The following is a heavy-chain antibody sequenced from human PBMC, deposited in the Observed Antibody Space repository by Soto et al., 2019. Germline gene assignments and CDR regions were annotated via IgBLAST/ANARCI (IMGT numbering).Heavy chain of an antibody. CDR2: ISAYNGNT. D-gene: IGHD4-17*01. CDR1: GYTFTSYG. CDR3: ARVGRGNDGANLIDY. Sequence: ASVKVSCKASGYTFTSYGISWVRQAPGQGLEWMGWISAYNGNTNYAQKLQGRVTMTTDTSTSTAYMELRSLRSDDTAVYYCARVGRGNDGANLIDYWGQGTLVTVSS. V-gene: IGHV1-18*01. J-gene: IGHJ4*02.